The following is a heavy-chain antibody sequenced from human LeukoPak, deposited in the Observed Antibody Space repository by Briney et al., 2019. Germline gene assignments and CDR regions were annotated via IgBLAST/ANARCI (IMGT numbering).Heavy chain of an antibody. J-gene: IGHJ4*02. CDR2: IYYSGST. V-gene: IGHV4-39*01. CDR1: GGSISSSNYY. CDR3: ARQLKGYCSGGSCFSGFDS. D-gene: IGHD2-15*01. Sequence: SETLSLTCTVSGGSISSSNYYWGWIRQPPGKGLEWIGSIYYSGSTYYNPLLKSRVTISVDTSKNQFSLKVNSVTAADTAVYFCARQLKGYCSGGSCFSGFDSWGQGAQVTVSS.